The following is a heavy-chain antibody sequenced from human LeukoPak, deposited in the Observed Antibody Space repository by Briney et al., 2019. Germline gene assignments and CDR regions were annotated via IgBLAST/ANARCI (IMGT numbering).Heavy chain of an antibody. CDR1: GFTFGSYA. CDR2: INSNGGST. J-gene: IGHJ6*02. V-gene: IGHV3-64*02. CDR3: ARGNRENYYYGLDV. Sequence: GGSLRLSCAASGFTFGSYAMHWVRQAPGKGLDYVSAINSNGGSTYYADSVKGRFTISRDNSKNTLYLQMDSLRAEDMAVYYCARGNRENYYYGLDVWGQGTTVTVSS.